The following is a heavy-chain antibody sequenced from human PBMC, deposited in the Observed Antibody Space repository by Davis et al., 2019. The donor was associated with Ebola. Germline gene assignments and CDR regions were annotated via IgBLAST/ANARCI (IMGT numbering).Heavy chain of an antibody. CDR1: GFTFSSYW. D-gene: IGHD2-15*01. Sequence: GESLKISCAASGFTFSSYWIYWVRHAPRHLLLFFSRISNDGRSTSYADSVKGRFTISRDNAKSSLYLQMNSLRAEDTAVYYCARGGQQYSFFDYWGQGSLVTVSS. CDR3: ARGGQQYSFFDY. CDR2: ISNDGRST. J-gene: IGHJ4*02. V-gene: IGHV3-74*01.